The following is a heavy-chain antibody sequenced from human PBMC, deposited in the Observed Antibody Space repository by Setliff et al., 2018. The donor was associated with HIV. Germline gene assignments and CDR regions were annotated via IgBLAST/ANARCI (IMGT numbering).Heavy chain of an antibody. CDR3: ARHHSYYDILTGYRLYYFDY. D-gene: IGHD3-9*01. CDR1: GGSILSGGYY. Sequence: LSLTCSVSGGSILSGGYYWSWIRQHPGRGLEWIGSIYYSGSTYYNPSLKSRVTISVDTSKNQFSLKLSSVTAADTAVYYCARHHSYYDILTGYRLYYFDYWGQGTLVTVSS. CDR2: IYYSGST. V-gene: IGHV4-39*01. J-gene: IGHJ4*02.